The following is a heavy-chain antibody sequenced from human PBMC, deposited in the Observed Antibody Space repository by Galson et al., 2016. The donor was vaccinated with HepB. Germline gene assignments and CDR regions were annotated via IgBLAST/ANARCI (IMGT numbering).Heavy chain of an antibody. CDR1: GFTFSSYP. J-gene: IGHJ4*02. CDR2: ISGVDGTT. V-gene: IGHV3-23*01. CDR3: AKGRRLAVPGLDH. D-gene: IGHD6-19*01. Sequence: SLRLSCAASGFTFSSYPMTWVRQAPGKGLEWISTISGVDGTTYYADSVEGRFTISRDNSKNTLYLQMNSLTVEDTAVYYCAKGRRLAVPGLDHWGQGALLTVSS.